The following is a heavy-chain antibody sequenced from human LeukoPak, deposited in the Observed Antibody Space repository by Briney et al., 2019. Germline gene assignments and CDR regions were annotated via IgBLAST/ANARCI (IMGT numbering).Heavy chain of an antibody. CDR1: GYTFTDYY. V-gene: IGHV1-69-2*01. J-gene: IGHJ4*02. CDR3: ATVVVPAANTDY. D-gene: IGHD2-2*01. Sequence: ASVKVSCKASGYTFTDYYMHWVQQAPGKGLEWMGLVDPEDGETIYAEKFQGRVTITADASTDTAYMELSSLRSEDTAVYYCATVVVPAANTDYWGQGTLVTVSS. CDR2: VDPEDGET.